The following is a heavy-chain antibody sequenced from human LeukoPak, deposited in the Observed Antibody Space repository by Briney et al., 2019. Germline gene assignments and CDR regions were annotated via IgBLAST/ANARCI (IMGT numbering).Heavy chain of an antibody. D-gene: IGHD7-27*01. V-gene: IGHV3-48*01. CDR2: ISSSSGTI. CDR3: ARDLGWYFDL. CDR1: GFTFSTFS. Sequence: GGSLRLSCAASGFTFSTFSMNWVRQAPGKGLEWLSYISSSSGTIYYADSVKGRFTISRDNSKNTLYLQMNSLRAEDTAVYYCARDLGWYFDLWGRGTLVTVSS. J-gene: IGHJ2*01.